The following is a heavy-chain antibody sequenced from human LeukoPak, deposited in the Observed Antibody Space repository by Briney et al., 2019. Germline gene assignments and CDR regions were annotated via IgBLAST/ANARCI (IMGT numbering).Heavy chain of an antibody. CDR2: IYTSGSS. CDR1: GGSISSGTYY. D-gene: IGHD3-22*01. Sequence: PSETLSLTCIVSGGSISSGTYYWSWIRQPAGKGLEWIGRIYTSGSSNYNPSLKSRVTMSIDTSKNQFSLKLSSVTAADTAVYYCARDHPSYYYDSSGYYFDYWGQGTLVTVSS. V-gene: IGHV4-61*02. CDR3: ARDHPSYYYDSSGYYFDY. J-gene: IGHJ4*02.